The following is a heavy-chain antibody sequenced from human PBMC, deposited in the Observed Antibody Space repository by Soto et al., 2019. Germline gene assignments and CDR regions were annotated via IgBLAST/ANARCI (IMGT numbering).Heavy chain of an antibody. Sequence: QVQLVESGGGVVQPGRSLRLSCAASGFTFSSYGMHWVTQAPGKGLEGVAVISYDGSNKYYADSVKGRFTISIDNSKNKLYLQMNSLRAEDTAVYYCAKVVRSGRRSRYRRGDAFAIWGQGTMVTVSS. J-gene: IGHJ3*02. CDR3: AKVVRSGRRSRYRRGDAFAI. V-gene: IGHV3-30*18. CDR1: GFTFSSYG. D-gene: IGHD2-15*01. CDR2: ISYDGSNK.